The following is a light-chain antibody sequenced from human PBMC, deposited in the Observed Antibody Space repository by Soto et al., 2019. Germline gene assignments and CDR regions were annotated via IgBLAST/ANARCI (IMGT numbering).Light chain of an antibody. CDR2: GAS. V-gene: IGKV3-20*01. J-gene: IGKJ3*01. CDR1: QSVTNNY. Sequence: EIVLTQAPGTLSLSPGERATLSCRASQSVTNNYLAWYQQKPGQSPRLLIYGASSRDTGIPDKFSGSGSGTDFTLTISRLEPEDFSVYYCQQYAESPITFGPGAKVDI. CDR3: QQYAESPIT.